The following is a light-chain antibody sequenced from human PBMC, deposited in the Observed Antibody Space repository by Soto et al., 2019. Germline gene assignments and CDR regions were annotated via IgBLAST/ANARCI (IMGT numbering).Light chain of an antibody. V-gene: IGLV1-44*01. Sequence: QSVLTQPPSTSGTPGQRVTISCSGSGSNIGSNTVNWYQQLPGTAPKVVIHSNDQRPSGVPGRFSGSKSGTSASLAISGLQSEDEADYYCEAWDDSLSGPVFGGGTQLTVL. CDR1: GSNIGSNT. CDR3: EAWDDSLSGPV. CDR2: SND. J-gene: IGLJ2*01.